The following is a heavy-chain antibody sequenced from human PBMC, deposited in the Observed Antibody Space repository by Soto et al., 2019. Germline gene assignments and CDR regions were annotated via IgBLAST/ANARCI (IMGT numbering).Heavy chain of an antibody. CDR3: ARRIAAAGTLGHYYGMDV. Sequence: GESLKISCKGSGYSFTSYWIGWVRQMPGKGLEWMGIIYPGDSDTRYSPSFQGQVTISADKSISTAYLQWSSLKASDTAMYYCARRIAAAGTLGHYYGMDVWGQGTTVTVSS. V-gene: IGHV5-51*01. CDR2: IYPGDSDT. CDR1: GYSFTSYW. J-gene: IGHJ6*02. D-gene: IGHD6-13*01.